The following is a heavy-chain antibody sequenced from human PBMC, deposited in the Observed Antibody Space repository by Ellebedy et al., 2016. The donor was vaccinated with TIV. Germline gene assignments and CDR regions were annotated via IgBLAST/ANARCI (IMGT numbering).Heavy chain of an antibody. J-gene: IGHJ3*02. D-gene: IGHD3-10*01. CDR3: ARARYYYGSGSYAFDI. CDR1: GYTFTSYG. V-gene: IGHV1-18*04. Sequence: ASVKVSCKASGYTFTSYGISWVRQAPGQGLEWMGWISAYNGNTNYAQKLQGRVTMTTDTSTSTAYMELRSLRSDDTAVYYCARARYYYGSGSYAFDIWGQGTMVTVSS. CDR2: ISAYNGNT.